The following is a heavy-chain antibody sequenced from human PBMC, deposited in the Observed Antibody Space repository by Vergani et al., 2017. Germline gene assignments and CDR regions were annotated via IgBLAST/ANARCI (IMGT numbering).Heavy chain of an antibody. V-gene: IGHV3-48*01. CDR3: ADLYGDDGFSPF. Sequence: EVQLLESGGGLVQPGGSLRLSCAASGFTFSSYSMNWVRQAPGKGLEWVSYISSSSSTIYYADSVKGRFTISRDDSKNTVYLQINSLRAEDTAFYYCADLYGDDGFSPFWGQGTLVTVSS. J-gene: IGHJ4*02. D-gene: IGHD2-21*01. CDR2: ISSSSSTI. CDR1: GFTFSSYS.